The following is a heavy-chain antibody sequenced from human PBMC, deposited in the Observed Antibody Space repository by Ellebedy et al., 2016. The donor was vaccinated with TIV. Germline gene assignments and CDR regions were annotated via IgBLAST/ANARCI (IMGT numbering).Heavy chain of an antibody. CDR1: GYSFTDYW. J-gene: IGHJ4*02. CDR2: IYPGDSDN. Sequence: GESLKISXKGSGYSFTDYWIGWVRQMPGKGLEWMGIIYPGDSDNRYSPSFQGQVTISADKSNTTAYLQWSSLKASDTAMYYCARTPLGYNSGYFGYWGQGTLVTVSS. V-gene: IGHV5-51*01. CDR3: ARTPLGYNSGYFGY. D-gene: IGHD3-22*01.